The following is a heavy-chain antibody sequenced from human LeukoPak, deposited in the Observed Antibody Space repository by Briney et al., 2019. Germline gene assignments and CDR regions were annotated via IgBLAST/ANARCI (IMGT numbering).Heavy chain of an antibody. CDR1: GGSISSGGYY. CDR3: ARGPGYSSGWFDY. CDR2: IHNSGRS. D-gene: IGHD6-19*01. Sequence: SETLSLTCTVSGGSISSGGYYWSWIRQHPGKGLEWIGYIHNSGRSFYNPSLKSRVTISGDTSENQFSLKLSSVTAADTAVYYCARGPGYSSGWFDYWGQGTLVTVSS. V-gene: IGHV4-31*03. J-gene: IGHJ4*02.